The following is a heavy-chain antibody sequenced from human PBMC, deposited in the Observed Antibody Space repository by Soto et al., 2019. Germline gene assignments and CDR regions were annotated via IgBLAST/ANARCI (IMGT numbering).Heavy chain of an antibody. D-gene: IGHD3-22*01. CDR2: IYHSGST. CDR3: ARVNYYDSSGYYFDY. Sequence: PAETLSLTCAVSVGSSSSGGYSWIWIRQPPGKGLEWIGYIYHSGSTYYNPSLKSRVTISVDRSKNQFSLKLSSVTAADTAVYYCARVNYYDSSGYYFDYWGQGTLVTVSS. J-gene: IGHJ4*02. V-gene: IGHV4-30-2*01. CDR1: VGSSSSGGYS.